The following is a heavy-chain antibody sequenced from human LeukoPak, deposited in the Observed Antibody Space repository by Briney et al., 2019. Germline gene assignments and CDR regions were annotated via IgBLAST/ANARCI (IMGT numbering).Heavy chain of an antibody. CDR2: ISRGGESP. Sequence: PGGSLRLSCAASGFIFSRYAMSWVRQAPGKGLEWVCGISRGGESPYYADSVRGRFTISRDNSKNTLYLEINSLRAEDTAVYSCAKKSRDGYNPFDYLGQGTLVTVSS. J-gene: IGHJ4*02. D-gene: IGHD5-24*01. CDR3: AKKSRDGYNPFDY. V-gene: IGHV3-23*01. CDR1: GFIFSRYA.